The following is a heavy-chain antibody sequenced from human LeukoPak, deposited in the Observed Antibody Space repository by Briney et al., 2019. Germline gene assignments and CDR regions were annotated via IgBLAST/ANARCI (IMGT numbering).Heavy chain of an antibody. V-gene: IGHV4-59*12. CDR1: IGSISNYY. J-gene: IGHJ4*02. D-gene: IGHD6-13*01. CDR2: ISYSGST. CDR3: ARGRGSWYGVYFDY. Sequence: SETLSLTRTVSIGSISNYYWSWIRQPPGKGLEWIGYISYSGSTKYNPSLKSRVTISVDTSKNQFSLKLSSVTAADTAMYYCARGRGSWYGVYFDYWGQGTLVTVSS.